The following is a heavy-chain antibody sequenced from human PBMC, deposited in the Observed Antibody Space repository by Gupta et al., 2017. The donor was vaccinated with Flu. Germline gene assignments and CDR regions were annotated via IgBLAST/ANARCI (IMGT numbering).Heavy chain of an antibody. V-gene: IGHV1-69*01. CDR3: ARKGGGHCSGGSCYSFDY. J-gene: IGHJ4*02. D-gene: IGHD2-15*01. CDR2: VIPGVGPT. CDR1: GVTFGTYA. Sequence: LVQSGAEVKKPGSSVKVSCKPSGVTFGTYAINWVRQAPGQGLEWMGGVIPGVGPTIYAPRFQGRVTITADESTSTAYMELSSLTSDDTAFYFCARKGGGHCSGGSCYSFDYGGRGTLVTVSS.